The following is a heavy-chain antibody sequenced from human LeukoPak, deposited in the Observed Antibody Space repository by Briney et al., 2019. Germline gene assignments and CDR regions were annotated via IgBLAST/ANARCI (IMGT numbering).Heavy chain of an antibody. CDR2: IIPIFGTA. Sequence: ASVKVSCKASGGTFSSYAISWVRQAPGQGLEWKGGIIPIFGTANYAQKFQGRVTITADESTSTAYMELSSLRSEDTAVYYCARGFVAVAGLPENYYYMDVCGKGTTVTVSS. CDR1: GGTFSSYA. V-gene: IGHV1-69*13. D-gene: IGHD6-19*01. CDR3: ARGFVAVAGLPENYYYMDV. J-gene: IGHJ6*03.